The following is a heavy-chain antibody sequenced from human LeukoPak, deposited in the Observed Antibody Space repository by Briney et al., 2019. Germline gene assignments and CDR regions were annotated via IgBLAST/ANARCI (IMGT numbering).Heavy chain of an antibody. CDR1: GYTFTDYY. J-gene: IGHJ4*02. V-gene: IGHV1-2*02. CDR3: AEGGYYGSEKLFTQ. CDR2: ISPNTGTT. D-gene: IGHD3-10*01. Sequence: ASVKVSCKASGYTFTDYYLYWMRRAPGQGLEWMGWISPNTGTTNYAQNFQGRVSLTRDTSMSAAYMELSTLRFDDTAVYYCAEGGYYGSEKLFTQWGQGTLVTVSS.